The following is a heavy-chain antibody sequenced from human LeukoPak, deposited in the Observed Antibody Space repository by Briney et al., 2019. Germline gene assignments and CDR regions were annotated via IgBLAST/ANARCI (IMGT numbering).Heavy chain of an antibody. CDR1: GFTFSSYW. D-gene: IGHD6-13*01. V-gene: IGHV3-7*01. CDR3: ARGPGSSSWYLPDDFDY. J-gene: IGHJ4*02. CDR2: IKQDGSEK. Sequence: PGGSLRLSCAASGFTFSSYWMSWVRQAPGKGLEWVANIKQDGSEKYYVDSVKGRFTISRDNAKNSLYLQMNSLRAEDTAVYYCARGPGSSSWYLPDDFDYWGQGTLVTVSS.